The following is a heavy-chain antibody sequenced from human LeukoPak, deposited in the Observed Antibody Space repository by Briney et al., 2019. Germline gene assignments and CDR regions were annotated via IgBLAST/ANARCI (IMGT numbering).Heavy chain of an antibody. Sequence: GGSLRLSCTASGFTFGDYAMSWFRQAPGKGLEWVGFIRSKACGGTTEYAASVKGRFTIPRDDSKSIAYLQMNSLKTEDTAVYYCTRAYYDILTGYKRGRSFDIWGQGTMVTVSS. CDR3: TRAYYDILTGYKRGRSFDI. CDR1: GFTFGDYA. CDR2: IRSKACGGTT. V-gene: IGHV3-49*03. J-gene: IGHJ3*02. D-gene: IGHD3-9*01.